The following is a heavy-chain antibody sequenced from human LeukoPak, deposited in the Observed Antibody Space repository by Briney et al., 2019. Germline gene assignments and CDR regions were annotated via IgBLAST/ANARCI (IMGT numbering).Heavy chain of an antibody. CDR1: GFTFIHYG. CDR3: VTQQVAPP. CDR2: IKEDGSIE. D-gene: IGHD5-12*01. V-gene: IGHV3-7*01. J-gene: IGHJ5*02. Sequence: SGGSLRLSCVASGFTFIHYGMSWVRQAPGKGLEWVANIKEDGSIEDYVDSVKDRFTVSRDNAKNSLYLEMNSLRVEDTAVYYCVTQQVAPPWGQGTLVIVSS.